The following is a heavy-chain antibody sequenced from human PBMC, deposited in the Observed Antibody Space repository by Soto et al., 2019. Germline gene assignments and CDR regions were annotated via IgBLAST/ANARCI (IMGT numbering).Heavy chain of an antibody. Sequence: QVQLQESGPGLVKPSQTLSLTCNVSGDSINNGGHYWSWIRQPPGKGLEWIGFIYYSGTTYYNPSLKSRVTISVHTSKIQFSLKLNSVTAGDTAVYYCARSAVGATKSGFDSWGQGTLVTVSS. D-gene: IGHD1-26*01. CDR3: ARSAVGATKSGFDS. CDR2: IYYSGTT. J-gene: IGHJ4*02. CDR1: GDSINNGGHY. V-gene: IGHV4-31*03.